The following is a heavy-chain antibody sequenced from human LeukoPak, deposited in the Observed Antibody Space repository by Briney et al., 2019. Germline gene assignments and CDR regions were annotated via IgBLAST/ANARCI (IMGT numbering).Heavy chain of an antibody. CDR1: GYTLTELS. Sequence: EASVKVSCKVSGYTLTELSMHWVRQAPGKGLEWMGGFDPEDGETIYAQKLQGRVTMTEDTSTDTAYMELSSLRSEDTAVYYCATDIDRLFQLDYWGQGTLVTVSS. J-gene: IGHJ4*02. D-gene: IGHD1-14*01. CDR3: ATDIDRLFQLDY. CDR2: FDPEDGET. V-gene: IGHV1-24*01.